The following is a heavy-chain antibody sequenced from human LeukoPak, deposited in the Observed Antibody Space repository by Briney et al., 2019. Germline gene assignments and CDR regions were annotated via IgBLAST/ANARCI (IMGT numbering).Heavy chain of an antibody. CDR2: IYSGGST. CDR3: ASHYDSSGYYLN. Sequence: GGSLRLSCAASGFTVSSNYMSWVRQAPGKGLEWVSVIYSGGSTYYADSVKGRFTISRDNSKNTLYLQKNSLRAEDTAVYYCASHYDSSGYYLNWGQGTLVTVSS. D-gene: IGHD3-22*01. V-gene: IGHV3-53*01. J-gene: IGHJ4*02. CDR1: GFTVSSNY.